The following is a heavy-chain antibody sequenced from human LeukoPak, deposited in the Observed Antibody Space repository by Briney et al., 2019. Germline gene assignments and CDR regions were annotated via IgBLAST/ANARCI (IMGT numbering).Heavy chain of an antibody. CDR3: ATWGRITGTTSAFDI. CDR1: EYTLTELS. CDR2: FDPEDGET. D-gene: IGHD1-7*01. Sequence: ASVKVSCKVSEYTLTELSMHWVRQAPGKGLEWMGGFDPEDGETIYAQKFQGRVTMTEDTSTDTAYMELSSLRSEDTAVYYCATWGRITGTTSAFDIWGQGTMVTVSS. J-gene: IGHJ3*02. V-gene: IGHV1-24*01.